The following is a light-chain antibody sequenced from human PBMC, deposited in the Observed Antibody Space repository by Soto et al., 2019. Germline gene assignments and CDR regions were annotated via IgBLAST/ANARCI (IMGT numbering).Light chain of an antibody. CDR2: DVS. CDR1: SSDVGGYNY. J-gene: IGLJ1*01. V-gene: IGLV2-14*03. Sequence: QSALTQPASVSGSPGQSITISFTGTSSDVGGYNYVSWYQQHPGKAPKLIIYDVSDRPSGISTRFSASKSGNTASLTVSGLQAEDEADDYCCSYTSSSTPWVFGTGTKVTVL. CDR3: CSYTSSSTPWV.